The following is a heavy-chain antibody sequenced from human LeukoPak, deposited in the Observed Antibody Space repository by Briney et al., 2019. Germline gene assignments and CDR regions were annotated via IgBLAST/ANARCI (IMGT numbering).Heavy chain of an antibody. CDR1: GFTFDDYG. V-gene: IGHV3-20*04. D-gene: IGHD3-10*01. CDR3: ARGGWFGELLFDY. J-gene: IGHJ4*02. CDR2: IDWNGGST. Sequence: PGGSLRLSCAASGFTFDDYGMSWVCQAPGKGLEWVSGIDWNGGSTGYADSVKGRFTISRDNAKNSLYLQMNSLRAEDTALYYCARGGWFGELLFDYWGQGTLVTVSS.